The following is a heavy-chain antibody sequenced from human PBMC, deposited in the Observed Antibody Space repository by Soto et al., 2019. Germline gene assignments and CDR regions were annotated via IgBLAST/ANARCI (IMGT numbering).Heavy chain of an antibody. V-gene: IGHV1-18*01. CDR3: ARVRFGDAFDY. D-gene: IGHD4-17*01. CDR1: GYRFPSFG. CDR2: VNPDNHNT. J-gene: IGHJ4*02. Sequence: QVQLVQSGPEVKKPGASVKVSCEVSGYRFPSFGINWVRQAPGQGLEWVGWVNPDNHNTKYAQNLQHGVSLTTDTSTNTAFLELRDLTSDDTAVYYCARVRFGDAFDYWGQGTLVTVSS.